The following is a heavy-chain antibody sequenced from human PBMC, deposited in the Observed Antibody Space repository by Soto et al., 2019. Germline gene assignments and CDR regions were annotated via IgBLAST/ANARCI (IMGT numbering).Heavy chain of an antibody. V-gene: IGHV3-23*01. Sequence: EVQLLESGGGLVQPGGSLRLSCAASGFTFSSYAMSWVRQAPGKGLEWVSTILGSGGNTYYADSVKGRFTISRDNSKNALYLQMNSRRAEDTAVYYGAKWAVGFAYWGQGTLVTVSS. CDR1: GFTFSSYA. CDR2: ILGSGGNT. J-gene: IGHJ4*02. CDR3: AKWAVGFAY.